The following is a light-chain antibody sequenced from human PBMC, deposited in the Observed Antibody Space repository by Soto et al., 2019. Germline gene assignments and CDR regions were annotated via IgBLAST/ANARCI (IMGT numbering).Light chain of an antibody. J-gene: IGKJ4*01. CDR2: KAS. V-gene: IGKV1-5*03. CDR3: QHGYSTPLT. CDR1: QSIRTW. Sequence: DIQMTQSPSTLSASVGDRVTITCRASQSIRTWLAWYQQKPGKAPKVLISKASTLESGVPSRFSGSGSETDFTLTISSLQPEDFATYFCQHGYSTPLTFGGGTKVDIK.